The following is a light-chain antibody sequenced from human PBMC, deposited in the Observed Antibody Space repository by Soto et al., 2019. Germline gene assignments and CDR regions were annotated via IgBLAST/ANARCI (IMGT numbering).Light chain of an antibody. CDR2: GAS. V-gene: IGKV3-20*01. J-gene: IGKJ5*01. CDR1: QSVSSNY. Sequence: EIVLTQSPGTLSLSPGERATLSCRTSQSVSSNYLAWYQQKPGQTPRLIIYGASSRATGNPDRFSGSGSGTDFTLTISRPEPEDFAVYYGQQYCNSPPITFSQGTQLEIK. CDR3: QQYCNSPPIT.